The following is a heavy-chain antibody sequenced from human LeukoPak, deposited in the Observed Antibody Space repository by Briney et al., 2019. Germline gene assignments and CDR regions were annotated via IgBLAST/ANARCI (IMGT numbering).Heavy chain of an antibody. Sequence: GGSLRLSCAASGFTFSNYGMHWVRQAPGKGLEWVALIWYDGSNKYYADSVKGRFTISRDNSKNTVYLQMNSLRAEDTAVFYCVRESGYTTSRPLDYWGHGTLVTVSS. D-gene: IGHD5-12*01. J-gene: IGHJ4*01. CDR3: VRESGYTTSRPLDY. CDR2: IWYDGSNK. V-gene: IGHV3-33*01. CDR1: GFTFSNYG.